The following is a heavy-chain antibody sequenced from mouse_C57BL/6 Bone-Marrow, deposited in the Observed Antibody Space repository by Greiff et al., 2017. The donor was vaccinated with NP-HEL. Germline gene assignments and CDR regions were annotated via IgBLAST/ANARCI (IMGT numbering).Heavy chain of an antibody. CDR2: ISDSGSYT. CDR1: GFTFSSYA. V-gene: IGHV5-4*03. CDR3: ARADYSNYDY. D-gene: IGHD2-5*01. J-gene: IGHJ2*01. Sequence: EVKLVESGGGLVKPGGSLKLSCAASGFTFSSYAMSWVRQTPEKRLEWVATISDSGSYTYYPDNVKGRFTISRDNAKNNLYLQMSHLKSEDTAMYYCARADYSNYDYWGQGTTLTVSS.